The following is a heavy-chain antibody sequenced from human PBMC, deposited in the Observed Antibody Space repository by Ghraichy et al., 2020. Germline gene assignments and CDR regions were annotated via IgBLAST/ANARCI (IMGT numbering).Heavy chain of an antibody. D-gene: IGHD2-2*01. Sequence: GGSLRLSCAASGFSFSSHWMSWVRQAPGKRLEWVANIRKDGGTKYYVDSVKGRFTISRDNAKNSLDLQMNSLTAEDTAVYYCARHFADCSSIRTKGVCYRWFDPWGQGTLVTVSS. CDR2: IRKDGGTK. CDR3: ARHFADCSSIRTKGVCYRWFDP. V-gene: IGHV3-7*01. J-gene: IGHJ5*02. CDR1: GFSFSSHW.